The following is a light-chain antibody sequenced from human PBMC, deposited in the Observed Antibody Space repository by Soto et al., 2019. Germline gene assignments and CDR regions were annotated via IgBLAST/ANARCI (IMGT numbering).Light chain of an antibody. Sequence: QSALTQPASVSGSPGQSIPISFTGTSSDVGGYNYVSWYQHHPGKAPKLMIYEVSNRPSGVSNRFPGDKSGNTASLTISGLQAEDGADYHCSSYSGTGSLYVFGTGTKLTVL. CDR3: SSYSGTGSLYV. J-gene: IGLJ1*01. CDR1: SSDVGGYNY. CDR2: EVS. V-gene: IGLV2-14*01.